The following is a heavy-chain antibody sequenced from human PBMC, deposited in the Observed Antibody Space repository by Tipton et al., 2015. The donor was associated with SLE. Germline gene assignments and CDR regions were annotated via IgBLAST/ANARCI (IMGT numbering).Heavy chain of an antibody. CDR2: ISWDVDTT. J-gene: IGHJ4*02. V-gene: IGHV3-43*01. D-gene: IGHD4-23*01. Sequence: SLRLSCVASGFKFDDYTMHWVRQAPGKGLEWVSLISWDVDTTHYADSVKGRFTISRDNSKNSLYLQMNSLRTEDTALHFCAKLNYDGNSADYWGQGTLVTVSS. CDR3: AKLNYDGNSADY. CDR1: GFKFDDYT.